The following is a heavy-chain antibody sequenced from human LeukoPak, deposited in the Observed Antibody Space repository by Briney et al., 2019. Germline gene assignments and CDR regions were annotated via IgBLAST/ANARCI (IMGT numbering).Heavy chain of an antibody. V-gene: IGHV3-21*01. CDR1: GFTFSSYS. Sequence: PGGSLRLSCAASGFTFSSYSMNWVRQAPGKGLEWVSSISSSSVYRHYADSVKGRFTISRDNAKSSLYLQMNSLRAEDTAVYYCARSPDSYYFYFDMDVWGQGTTVTVSS. CDR3: ARSPDSYYFYFDMDV. J-gene: IGHJ6*02. CDR2: ISSSSVYR.